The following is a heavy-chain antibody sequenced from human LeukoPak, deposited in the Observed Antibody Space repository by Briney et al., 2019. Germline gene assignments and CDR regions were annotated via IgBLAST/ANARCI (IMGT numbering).Heavy chain of an antibody. CDR2: INTNTGNP. D-gene: IGHD3-22*01. J-gene: IGHJ6*03. CDR3: AREGSGVIVVVDYYYYYMDV. V-gene: IGHV7-4-1*02. Sequence: ASVKVSCKASGYTFTGYYMHWVRQAPGQGLEWMGWINTNTGNPTYAQGFTGRFVFSLDTSVSTAYLQISSLKAEDTAVYYCAREGSGVIVVVDYYYYYMDVWGKGTTVTVSS. CDR1: GYTFTGYY.